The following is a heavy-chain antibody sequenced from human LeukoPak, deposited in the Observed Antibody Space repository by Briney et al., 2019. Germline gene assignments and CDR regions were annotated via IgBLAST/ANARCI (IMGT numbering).Heavy chain of an antibody. J-gene: IGHJ4*02. CDR2: IRPEGTTT. Sequence: GGSLRLSCAASGFTFSTYWMHWVRQAPGKGLVWVSRIRPEGTTTAYADSVKGRFTISRDNAKNTLFLQMNSLSAEDSAVYYCARDLDWILFDYWGQGTLVTVSS. CDR1: GFTFSTYW. V-gene: IGHV3-74*03. D-gene: IGHD3-9*01. CDR3: ARDLDWILFDY.